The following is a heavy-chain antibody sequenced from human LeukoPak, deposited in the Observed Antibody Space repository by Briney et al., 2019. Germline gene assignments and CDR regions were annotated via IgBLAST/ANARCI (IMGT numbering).Heavy chain of an antibody. CDR1: GYSISTGYY. Sequence: KPSETLSLTCGVSGYSISTGYYWAWIRQPPGKGLEWIGSIYHSGKTYYSPSLSSRVTISVDTSKNQFSLKLSSVTAAETAVYYCARGLRDGYNKYYFDYWGQGTLVTVSS. V-gene: IGHV4-38-2*01. CDR2: IYHSGKT. J-gene: IGHJ4*02. CDR3: ARGLRDGYNKYYFDY. D-gene: IGHD5-24*01.